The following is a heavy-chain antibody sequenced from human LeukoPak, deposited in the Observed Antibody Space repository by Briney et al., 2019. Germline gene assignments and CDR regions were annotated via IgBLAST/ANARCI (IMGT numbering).Heavy chain of an antibody. J-gene: IGHJ4*02. Sequence: GGSLRLSCAASGFTFSSYAMSWVRQAPGKGLEWVSAISGSGGSTYYADSVKGRFTISRDNSKNTLYLQMNSLRAEDTAVYYCAKSTGRGYSSSPGVGWGQGTLVTVSS. CDR2: ISGSGGST. D-gene: IGHD6-6*01. CDR1: GFTFSSYA. V-gene: IGHV3-23*01. CDR3: AKSTGRGYSSSPGVG.